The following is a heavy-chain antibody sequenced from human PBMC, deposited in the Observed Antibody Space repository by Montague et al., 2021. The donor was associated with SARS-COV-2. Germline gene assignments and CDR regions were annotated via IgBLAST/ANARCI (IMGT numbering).Heavy chain of an antibody. CDR1: GFTVSSNH. V-gene: IGHV3-53*01. J-gene: IGHJ6*02. Sequence: SLRLYCAAPGFTVSSNHMSWVRQAPGKGLEWVSVLYSGGSTYYADSGKGRSTISRDNSKNTLYLQMNSLRAEDTAVYYCAKDVSPIGVMDVWGQGTTVTVSS. CDR3: AKDVSPIGVMDV. CDR2: LYSGGST.